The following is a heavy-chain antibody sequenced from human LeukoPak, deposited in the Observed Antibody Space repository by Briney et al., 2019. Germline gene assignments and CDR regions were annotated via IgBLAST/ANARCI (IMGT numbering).Heavy chain of an antibody. J-gene: IGHJ3*02. CDR2: IYYSGST. V-gene: IGHV4-59*01. D-gene: IGHD1-26*01. CDR1: GGSISSYY. Sequence: SETLSLTCTVSGGSISSYYWSWIRQPPGKGLEWIGYIYYSGSTNYNPSLKSRVTISVDTSKNQFSLKLSSVTAADTAVYYCARFLRGATNALEIWGQGTMVTVSS. CDR3: ARFLRGATNALEI.